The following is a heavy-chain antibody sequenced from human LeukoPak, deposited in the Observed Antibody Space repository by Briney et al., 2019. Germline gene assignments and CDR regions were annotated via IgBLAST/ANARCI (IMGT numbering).Heavy chain of an antibody. D-gene: IGHD2-8*01. Sequence: GGSLRLSCAASGFTFSSYWMSWVRQAPGKGMEWVDNIKQDGSEKYYVDSVKGRFTISRDNAKNSLYLQMNSLRAEDTAVYYCANLMVPSDYWGQGTLVTVSS. CDR3: ANLMVPSDY. J-gene: IGHJ4*02. V-gene: IGHV3-7*01. CDR2: IKQDGSEK. CDR1: GFTFSSYW.